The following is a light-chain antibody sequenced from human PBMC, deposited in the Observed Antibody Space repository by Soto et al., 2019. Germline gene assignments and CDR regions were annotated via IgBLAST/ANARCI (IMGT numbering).Light chain of an antibody. CDR1: QSVRSNY. CDR3: QHYGSSAYT. Sequence: EFVLTQSPGTLSLSPGERATLSCRASQSVRSNYLAWYQQKPGQSPRLLIYGASNRATGIPDRFSGSGSVTDFTRTISRLEPEDFAVFYCQHYGSSAYTFGQGTTLEIK. J-gene: IGKJ2*01. CDR2: GAS. V-gene: IGKV3-20*01.